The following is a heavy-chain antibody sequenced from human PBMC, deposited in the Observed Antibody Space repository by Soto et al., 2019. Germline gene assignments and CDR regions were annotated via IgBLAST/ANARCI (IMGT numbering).Heavy chain of an antibody. CDR1: GSSISNAAYS. V-gene: IGHV4-30-2*01. Sequence: SETLSLTCTVSGSSISNAAYSWSWIRQPPGKGLEWIGYIYPSGMPFYNPSLRSRVTISIDRSNDQFSLNLRSVTAADTAVYYCARERGGYGLFDSWGQGTLVTVSS. CDR3: ARERGGYGLFDS. CDR2: IYPSGMP. J-gene: IGHJ4*02. D-gene: IGHD5-18*01.